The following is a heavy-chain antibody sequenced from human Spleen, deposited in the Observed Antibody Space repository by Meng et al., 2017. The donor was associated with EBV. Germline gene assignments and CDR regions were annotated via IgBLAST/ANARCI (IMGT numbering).Heavy chain of an antibody. D-gene: IGHD5-24*01. CDR1: GYTFIHYG. CDR2: VSPYNGYT. Sequence: HVQLVQSGAEVEKPGASGTVSCKASGYTFIHYGINWVRQAPGQGLEWMGWVSPYNGYTSYAQNLKGRVTMTTDTSTNTAYMTLRSLRSDDTAVYYCARDRSEMAGSWGGYWGQGSLVTVSS. CDR3: ARDRSEMAGSWGGY. J-gene: IGHJ4*01. V-gene: IGHV1-18*01.